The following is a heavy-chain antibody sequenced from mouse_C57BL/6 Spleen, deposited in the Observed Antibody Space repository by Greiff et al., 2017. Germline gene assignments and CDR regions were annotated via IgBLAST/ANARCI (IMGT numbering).Heavy chain of an antibody. CDR1: GYTFTDHT. Sequence: VKLQESDAELVKPGASVKISCKVSGYTFTDHTIHWMKQRPEQGLEWIGYIYPRDGSTKYNEKFKGKATLTADKSSSTAYMQLNSLTSEDSAVYFCASPYTTVVEVYAMDYWGQGTSVTVSS. CDR2: IYPRDGST. CDR3: ASPYTTVVEVYAMDY. D-gene: IGHD1-1*01. V-gene: IGHV1-78*01. J-gene: IGHJ4*01.